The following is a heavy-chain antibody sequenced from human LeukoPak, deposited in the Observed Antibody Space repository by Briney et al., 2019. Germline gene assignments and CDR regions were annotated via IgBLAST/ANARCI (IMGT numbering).Heavy chain of an antibody. Sequence: GASLRLSCAASRFTITSYGMSWVRQAPGKRLEWVSTITGSGTSTYYADSVKGRFTIPRDNSKNTLYLQMNSLRAEDTAVYYCAKRGAVGGAYCHHWGQGTLVTVSS. CDR3: AKRGAVGGAYCHH. CDR1: RFTITSYG. V-gene: IGHV3-23*01. J-gene: IGHJ1*01. D-gene: IGHD6-19*01. CDR2: ITGSGTST.